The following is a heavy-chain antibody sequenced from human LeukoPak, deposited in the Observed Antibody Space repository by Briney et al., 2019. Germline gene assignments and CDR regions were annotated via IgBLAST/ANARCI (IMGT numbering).Heavy chain of an antibody. D-gene: IGHD6-13*01. V-gene: IGHV3-30-3*01. CDR1: GFTFSSYA. CDR2: ISYDGSNK. J-gene: IGHJ4*02. CDR3: ARDGGIAAAGSFDY. Sequence: PGGSLRLSCAASGFTFSSYAMHWVRQAPGKGLEWVAVISYDGSNKYYADSVKGRFTISRDNSKNTLYLQMNSLRAEDTAVYYCARDGGIAAAGSFDYWGQGTLVTVSS.